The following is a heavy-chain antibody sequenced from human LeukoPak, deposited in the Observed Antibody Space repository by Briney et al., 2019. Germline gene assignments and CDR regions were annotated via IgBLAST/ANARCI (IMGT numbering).Heavy chain of an antibody. CDR1: GFTFSSYA. V-gene: IGHV3-30*04. D-gene: IGHD4-17*01. CDR3: VRGDKTVTPRGNWFDP. Sequence: GGSLRLSCAASGFTFSSYAMHWVRQAPGKGLEWVAVISYDGSNKYYADSVKGRFTISRDNSKNTLYLQMNSQRAEDTAVYYCVRGDKTVTPRGNWFDPWGQGTLVTVSS. CDR2: ISYDGSNK. J-gene: IGHJ5*02.